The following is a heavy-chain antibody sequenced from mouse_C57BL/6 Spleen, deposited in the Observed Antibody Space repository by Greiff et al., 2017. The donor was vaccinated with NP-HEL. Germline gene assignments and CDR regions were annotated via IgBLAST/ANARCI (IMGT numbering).Heavy chain of an antibody. CDR3: ARGGTTGKGYYAMDY. V-gene: IGHV5-17*01. J-gene: IGHJ4*01. CDR1: GFTFSDYG. CDR2: ISSGSSTI. Sequence: EVQRVESGGGLVKPGGSLKLSCAASGFTFSDYGMHWVRQAPEKGLEWVAYISSGSSTIYYADTVKGRFTISRDNAKNTLFLQMTSLRSEDTAMYYCARGGTTGKGYYAMDYWGQGTSVTVSS. D-gene: IGHD4-1*01.